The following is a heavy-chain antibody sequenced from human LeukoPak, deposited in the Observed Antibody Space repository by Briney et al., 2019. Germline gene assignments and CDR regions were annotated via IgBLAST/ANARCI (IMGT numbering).Heavy chain of an antibody. CDR3: ARDRQWLGDDAFDI. D-gene: IGHD6-19*01. CDR2: IYYSGST. Sequence: SETLSLTCTVSGGSISSYYWSWIRQPPGKGLEWIGYIYYSGSTNYNPSLKSLVTISVDTSKNQFSLKLSSVTAADTAVYYCARDRQWLGDDAFDIWGQGTMVTVSS. V-gene: IGHV4-59*12. J-gene: IGHJ3*02. CDR1: GGSISSYY.